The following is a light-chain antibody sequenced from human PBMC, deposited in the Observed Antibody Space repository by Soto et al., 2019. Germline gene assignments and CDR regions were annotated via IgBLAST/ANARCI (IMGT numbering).Light chain of an antibody. V-gene: IGLV2-11*01. CDR2: DVS. CDR3: CSYAGDFYV. J-gene: IGLJ1*01. Sequence: LTQPRSVSGSPGQSVAISCTGTTSDVGGYDYVSWHQQHPGKAPELIIFDVSKRPSGVPDRFSGSKSGNTASLTISGLQAEDEADYFCCSYAGDFYVFGSGTKVTVL. CDR1: TSDVGGYDY.